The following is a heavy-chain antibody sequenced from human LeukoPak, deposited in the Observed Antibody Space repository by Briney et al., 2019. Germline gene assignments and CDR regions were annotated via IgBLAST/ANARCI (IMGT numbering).Heavy chain of an antibody. CDR1: GFTFSSYW. J-gene: IGHJ4*01. Sequence: GGSLRLSCAASGFTFSSYWMSWVRQAPGKGLEWVANINQDVSEKYYVDSVKGRFIISRDNAKNSLYLQMNSPRTEHTAVYYCAIAPVDTAMWFDYCGQGTLVTVSS. CDR3: AIAPVDTAMWFDY. V-gene: IGHV3-7*01. CDR2: INQDVSEK. D-gene: IGHD5-18*01.